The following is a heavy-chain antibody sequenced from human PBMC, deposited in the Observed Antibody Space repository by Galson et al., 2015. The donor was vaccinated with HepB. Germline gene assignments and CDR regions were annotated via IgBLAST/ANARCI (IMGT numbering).Heavy chain of an antibody. J-gene: IGHJ4*02. V-gene: IGHV3-15*07. CDR2: IKSKTDGGTT. CDR3: TTDLSVVPAATSGLGSDFDY. D-gene: IGHD2-2*01. Sequence: SLRLSCAASGFTFSNAWMNWVRQAPGKGLEWVGRIKSKTDGGTTDYAAPVKGRFTISRDDSKNTLYLQMNSLKTEDTAVYYCTTDLSVVPAATSGLGSDFDYWGQGTLVTVSS. CDR1: GFTFSNAW.